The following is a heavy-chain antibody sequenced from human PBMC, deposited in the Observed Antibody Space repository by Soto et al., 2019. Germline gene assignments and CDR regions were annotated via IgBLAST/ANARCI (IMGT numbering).Heavy chain of an antibody. CDR1: GGSISSGDYY. J-gene: IGHJ6*02. CDR2: IYYSGST. V-gene: IGHV4-30-4*01. Sequence: SETLSLTCTVSGGSISSGDYYWSWIRQPPGKGLEWIGYIYYSGSTYYNPSLKSRVTISVDTSKNQFSLKLSSVTAADTAVYYCARDGGLLWFGEFTSYYYYYGMDVWGQGTTVTVSS. CDR3: ARDGGLLWFGEFTSYYYYYGMDV. D-gene: IGHD3-10*01.